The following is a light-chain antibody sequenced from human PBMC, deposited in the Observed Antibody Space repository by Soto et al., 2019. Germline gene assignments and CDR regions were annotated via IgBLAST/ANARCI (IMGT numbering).Light chain of an antibody. J-gene: IGLJ3*02. CDR1: SSDVGGYNY. CDR3: SSHTSSSTLWV. Sequence: QSVLTQPASVSGSPGQSITISCTGTSSDVGGYNYVSWYQQHPGKAPKLMIYEVSNRPSGVSNRFSGSKSGNTASLTISGLQAEDEADYYCSSHTSSSTLWVFGGGTQLTVL. V-gene: IGLV2-14*01. CDR2: EVS.